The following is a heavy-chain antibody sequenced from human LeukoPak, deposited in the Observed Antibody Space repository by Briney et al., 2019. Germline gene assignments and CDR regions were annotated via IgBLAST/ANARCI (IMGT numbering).Heavy chain of an antibody. CDR2: ISGSGGST. CDR1: GFTFSSYA. Sequence: GGSLRLSCAASGFTFSSYAMSWVRQAPGKGLEWVSAISGSGGSTYYADSVKGRFTISRDNSKNTQYLQMNSLRAEDTAVYYCAKDPRPNYYDSSGYQGPRGYWGQGTLVTVSS. J-gene: IGHJ4*02. CDR3: AKDPRPNYYDSSGYQGPRGY. D-gene: IGHD3-22*01. V-gene: IGHV3-23*01.